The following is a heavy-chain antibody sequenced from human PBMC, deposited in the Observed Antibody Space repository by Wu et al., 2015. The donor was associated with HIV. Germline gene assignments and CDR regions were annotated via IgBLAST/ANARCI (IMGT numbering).Heavy chain of an antibody. CDR1: GGTFSNYA. CDR2: IIPRFGSA. CDR3: ARDRGGLFTMVRGGTYYYGMDV. V-gene: IGHV1-69*01. Sequence: QVQLVQSGAEVKKPGSSVKISCKASGGTFSNYAISWVRQAPGQGLEWMGGIIPRFGSANYAQKFQGRVTITTDESASTAYMELSSLRSEDTAVYYCARDRGGLFTMVRGGTYYYGMDVWGQGTNGHRLL. D-gene: IGHD3-10*01. J-gene: IGHJ6*02.